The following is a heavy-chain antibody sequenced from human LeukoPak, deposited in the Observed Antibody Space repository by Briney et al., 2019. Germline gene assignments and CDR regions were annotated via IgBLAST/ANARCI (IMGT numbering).Heavy chain of an antibody. CDR1: GFTFSSYA. Sequence: GGPLRLSCAASGFTFSSYAMSWVRQAPGKGLEWVSAISGSGGSTSYADSVKGRFTISRDNSKNTLYLQMNSLRAEDTAVYYCAKRVTGDYRYFDYWGQGTLVTVSS. J-gene: IGHJ4*02. V-gene: IGHV3-23*01. CDR3: AKRVTGDYRYFDY. CDR2: ISGSGGST. D-gene: IGHD4-17*01.